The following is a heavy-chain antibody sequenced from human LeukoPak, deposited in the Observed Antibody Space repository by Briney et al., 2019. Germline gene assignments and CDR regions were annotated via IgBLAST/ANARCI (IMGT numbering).Heavy chain of an antibody. D-gene: IGHD4-17*01. CDR3: ANPDYGDYGVDY. CDR1: GFTFSSYT. V-gene: IGHV3-48*01. CDR2: ISSSSSNI. Sequence: PGGSLRLSCVVSGFTFSSYTMNWVRQAPGKGLEWISYISSSSSNIHYADSVEGRFTISRDNAKNSLYLQMNSLRAEDTAVYYCANPDYGDYGVDYWGQGTLVTVSS. J-gene: IGHJ4*02.